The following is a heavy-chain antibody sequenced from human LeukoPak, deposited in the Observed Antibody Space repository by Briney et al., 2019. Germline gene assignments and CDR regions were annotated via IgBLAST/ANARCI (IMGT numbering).Heavy chain of an antibody. CDR1: GYTFINYD. CDR2: IIPIFGTA. Sequence: EASVKVSCEASGYTFINYDINWVRQAPGQGLEWMGGIIPIFGTANYAQKFQGRVTITADESTSTAYMELSSLRSEDTAVYYCARAFPGYYDSSGYYRGLNWFDPWGQGTLVTVSS. D-gene: IGHD3-22*01. V-gene: IGHV1-69*13. J-gene: IGHJ5*02. CDR3: ARAFPGYYDSSGYYRGLNWFDP.